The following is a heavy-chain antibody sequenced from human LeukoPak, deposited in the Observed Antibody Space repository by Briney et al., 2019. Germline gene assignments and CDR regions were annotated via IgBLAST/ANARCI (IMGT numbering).Heavy chain of an antibody. V-gene: IGHV3-11*01. CDR1: GFAFTDYY. CDR3: ARADSSSPHYYYYYMDV. CDR2: ISSSGSTI. J-gene: IGHJ6*03. D-gene: IGHD6-6*01. Sequence: GGSLRLSCAASGFAFTDYYMSWIRQAPGKGLEWVSYISSSGSTIYYADTVKGRFTISRDNAKNSLYLQMNSLGAEDTAVYYCARADSSSPHYYYYYMDVWGKGTTVTVSS.